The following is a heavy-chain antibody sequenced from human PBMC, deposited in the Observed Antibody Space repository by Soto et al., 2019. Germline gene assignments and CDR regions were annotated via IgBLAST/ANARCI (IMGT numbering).Heavy chain of an antibody. V-gene: IGHV1-18*01. J-gene: IGHJ6*02. Sequence: QVQLVQSGAEVKKPGASVKVSCKASGYTFTSYGITWVRQAPGQGLEWLGWINGYNGNTNYGQKLQGRVTMTTDTSTSTAYMELRSLRSDDTAVYYCARMGDVPYYYYGMDVWGQGTTVTVSS. CDR2: INGYNGNT. CDR3: ARMGDVPYYYYGMDV. D-gene: IGHD3-16*01. CDR1: GYTFTSYG.